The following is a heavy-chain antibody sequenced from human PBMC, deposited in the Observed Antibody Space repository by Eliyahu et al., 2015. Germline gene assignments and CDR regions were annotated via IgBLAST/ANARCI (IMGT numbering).Heavy chain of an antibody. D-gene: IGHD6-19*01. V-gene: IGHV4-34*01. J-gene: IGHJ2*01. CDR1: TXSFTGYY. CDR3: ARGVKEIAVSGIGYFDL. Sequence: QVQLQQWGAGLLKPSETLSLTCAXYTXSFTGYYWSWIRXPPGMGLEWIGEINHSGSTNYNPSLKSRVTMSVDTSKNQFSLKLSSVTAADTAVYYCARGVKEIAVSGIGYFDLWGRGTLVTVSS. CDR2: INHSGST.